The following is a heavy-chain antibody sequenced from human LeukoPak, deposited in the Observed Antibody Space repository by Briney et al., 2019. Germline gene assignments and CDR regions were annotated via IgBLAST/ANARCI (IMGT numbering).Heavy chain of an antibody. CDR2: ISSSSSYT. V-gene: IGHV3-11*05. Sequence: GRSLRLSCAASGFTFSDYYMSWIRQAPGKGLEWVSYISSSSSYTNYADSVKGRFTISRNNAKNSLYLQMNSLRAEDTAVYYCARDLGYYYDSSGRFDYWGQGTLVTVSS. CDR3: ARDLGYYYDSSGRFDY. J-gene: IGHJ4*02. D-gene: IGHD3-22*01. CDR1: GFTFSDYY.